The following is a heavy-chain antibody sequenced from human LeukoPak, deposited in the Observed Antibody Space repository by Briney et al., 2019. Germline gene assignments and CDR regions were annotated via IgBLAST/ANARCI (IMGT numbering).Heavy chain of an antibody. CDR3: ARGQGLQLKSGSDY. J-gene: IGHJ4*02. V-gene: IGHV3-64*04. CDR1: GFTFSSYA. D-gene: IGHD5-24*01. Sequence: TGGSLRLSCSASGFTFSSYAMHWVRQAPGKGLEYVSGVSSNGGSTNSADSVMGRFTISRDNAKNSLFLQMNSPRAEDTAVYYCARGQGLQLKSGSDYWGQGTLVTVSS. CDR2: VSSNGGST.